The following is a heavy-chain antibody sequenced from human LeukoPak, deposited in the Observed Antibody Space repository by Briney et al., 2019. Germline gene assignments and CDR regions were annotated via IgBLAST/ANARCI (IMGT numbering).Heavy chain of an antibody. D-gene: IGHD5-18*01. J-gene: IGHJ2*01. V-gene: IGHV4-4*02. Sequence: SETLSLTCAVSGGSISSSNWWSWVRQPPGKGLEWIGEIYHSGSTNYNPSLKSRVTISVDKSKNQFSLKLSSVTAADTAVYYCARDPDTAMVSWYFDLWGRGTLDTVSS. CDR1: GGSISSSNW. CDR2: IYHSGST. CDR3: ARDPDTAMVSWYFDL.